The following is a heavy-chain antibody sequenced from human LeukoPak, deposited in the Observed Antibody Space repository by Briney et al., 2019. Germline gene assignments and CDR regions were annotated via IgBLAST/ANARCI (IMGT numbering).Heavy chain of an antibody. V-gene: IGHV1-8*01. J-gene: IGHJ6*03. Sequence: ASVKVSCKASGYTFTSYDINWVRQATGPGLEWMGWMNPNSGNTGYAQKFQGRVTMTRNTSISTAYMELSSLRSEDTAVYYCARGLRDRGPRRYYYYYMDVWGKGTKGTVSS. CDR3: ARGLRDRGPRRYYYYYMDV. CDR2: MNPNSGNT. D-gene: IGHD1-14*01. CDR1: GYTFTSYD.